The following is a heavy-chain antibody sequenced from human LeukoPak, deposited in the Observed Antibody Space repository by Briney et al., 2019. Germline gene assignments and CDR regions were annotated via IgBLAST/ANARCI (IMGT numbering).Heavy chain of an antibody. D-gene: IGHD2-21*01. CDR2: IKQDGSEK. CDR3: ARDHYSLGIDD. J-gene: IGHJ4*02. CDR1: GFTFNSYW. V-gene: IGHV3-7*01. Sequence: GGSLRLSCAASGFTFNSYWMSWVRQAPGKGLEWVANIKQDGSEKYHVDSVKGRFTISRDNAKNSVYLQMNSLRAEDTAVYYCARDHYSLGIDDWGQGTLVTVSS.